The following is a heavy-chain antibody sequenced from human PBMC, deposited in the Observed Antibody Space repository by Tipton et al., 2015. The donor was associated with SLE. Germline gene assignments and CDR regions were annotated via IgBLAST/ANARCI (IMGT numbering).Heavy chain of an antibody. CDR1: GFSFSSYS. V-gene: IGHV3-23*01. D-gene: IGHD1-26*01. J-gene: IGHJ4*02. Sequence: SLRLSCAASGFSFSSYSMSWVRQAPGKGLEWVSAIIGSGGSTYYADSVKGRFTISRDNSKNTLYLQMNSLRAEDTAVYYCAKRDGSYYVAPLYFDCWGQGTLVTVSS. CDR2: IIGSGGST. CDR3: AKRDGSYYVAPLYFDC.